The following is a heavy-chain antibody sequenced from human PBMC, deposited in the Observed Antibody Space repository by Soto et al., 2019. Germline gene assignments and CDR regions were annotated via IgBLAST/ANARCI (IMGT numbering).Heavy chain of an antibody. CDR3: ARGPTDYYDNSANYFLDY. CDR2: ISTYNGNT. CDR1: GYTFITYG. V-gene: IGHV1-18*01. Sequence: GASVQVSCKASGYTFITYGVSWVRQAPGQGLDWLGWISTYNGNTRYAERLQGRVTMTTDTTTNTAYMELRNLRSDDTAVYYCARGPTDYYDNSANYFLDYWGQGTLVTVSS. J-gene: IGHJ4*02. D-gene: IGHD3-22*01.